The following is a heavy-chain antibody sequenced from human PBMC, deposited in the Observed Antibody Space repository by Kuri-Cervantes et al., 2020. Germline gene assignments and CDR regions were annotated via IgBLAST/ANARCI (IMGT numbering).Heavy chain of an antibody. D-gene: IGHD4-17*01. J-gene: IGHJ4*02. Sequence: GESLKISCAASGFIFSTYAMNWVRQAPGKGLEWVSAISGSSVSTYYADSVKGRFTISRDNSKNTLYLQMNSLRAEDTAVYYCATKGDYGEGYFDYWGQGTLVTVSS. CDR1: GFIFSTYA. V-gene: IGHV3-23*01. CDR3: ATKGDYGEGYFDY. CDR2: ISGSSVST.